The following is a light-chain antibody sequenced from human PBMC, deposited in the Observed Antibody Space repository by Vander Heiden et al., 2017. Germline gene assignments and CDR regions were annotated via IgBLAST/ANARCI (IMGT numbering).Light chain of an antibody. CDR3: QHHKIRTPWT. CDR1: ETVSSK. CDR2: DAS. Sequence: EIVMMQSPATLSVSTGERAILSCRASETVSSKLAWYQQKPAQAPRLLINDASTRATGIPARFSGSGYVTEFSLTISSRQSEDVAVYFCQHHKIRTPWTVGQGTKVEIK. J-gene: IGKJ1*01. V-gene: IGKV3-15*01.